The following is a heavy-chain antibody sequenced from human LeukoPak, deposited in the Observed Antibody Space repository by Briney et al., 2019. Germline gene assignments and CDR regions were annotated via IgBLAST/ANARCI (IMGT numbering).Heavy chain of an antibody. Sequence: SVKVSCKASGGTFSSYAISWMRQAPGQGLEWMGRIIPILGIANYAQKFQGRVTITADKSTSTAYMELSSLRSEDTAVYYCARVGSGYSADYWGQGTLVTVSS. D-gene: IGHD3-22*01. J-gene: IGHJ4*02. CDR1: GGTFSSYA. CDR2: IIPILGIA. CDR3: ARVGSGYSADY. V-gene: IGHV1-69*04.